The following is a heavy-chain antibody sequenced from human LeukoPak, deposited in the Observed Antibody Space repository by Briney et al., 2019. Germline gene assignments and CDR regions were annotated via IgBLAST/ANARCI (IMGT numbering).Heavy chain of an antibody. Sequence: EASVKVSCTASGYTFTSYGISWVRQAPGQGLELMGWISAYNGNTNYAQKLQGRVTMTTDTSTSTAYKELRSLRSDDTAVYYCARIQTYYDFWSGYQLDYWGQGTLVTVSS. D-gene: IGHD3-3*01. CDR1: GYTFTSYG. V-gene: IGHV1-18*01. CDR3: ARIQTYYDFWSGYQLDY. CDR2: ISAYNGNT. J-gene: IGHJ4*02.